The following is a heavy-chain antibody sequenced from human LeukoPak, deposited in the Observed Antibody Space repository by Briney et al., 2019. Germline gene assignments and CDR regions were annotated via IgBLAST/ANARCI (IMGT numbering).Heavy chain of an antibody. V-gene: IGHV3-7*01. CDR3: ARATVATGGGDY. CDR1: GFTFSYYW. Sequence: PGGSLRLSCEASGFTFSYYWMSWVRQAPGKGLEWVANIKGDGSGKYYVGSVKGRLTISRDNAKNSLYLQMNSLRAEDTALYYCARATVATGGGDYWGQGTLVTVSS. D-gene: IGHD5-12*01. CDR2: IKGDGSGK. J-gene: IGHJ4*02.